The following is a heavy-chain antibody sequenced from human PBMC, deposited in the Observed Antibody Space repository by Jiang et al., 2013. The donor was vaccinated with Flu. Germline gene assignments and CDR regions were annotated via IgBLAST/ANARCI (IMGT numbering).Heavy chain of an antibody. CDR1: GGSISSYY. CDR3: ARNFHYYGSGSLYYYYGLDV. V-gene: IGHV4-59*01. D-gene: IGHD3-10*01. Sequence: ETLSLTCTVSGGSISSYYWSWIRQPPGKGLEWIGYVYYSGNTNYNPSLKSRVTISVDTSKNQFSLKLSSVTAADTAVYYCARNFHYYGSGSLYYYYGLDVWGQGTTVTVSS. J-gene: IGHJ6*02. CDR2: VYYSGNT.